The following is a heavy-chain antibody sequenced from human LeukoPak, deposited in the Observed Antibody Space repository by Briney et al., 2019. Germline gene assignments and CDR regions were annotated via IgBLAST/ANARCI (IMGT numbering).Heavy chain of an antibody. V-gene: IGHV4-39*07. CDR3: ARELGVAAAPLGY. J-gene: IGHJ4*02. D-gene: IGHD6-13*01. CDR2: IYYSGST. CDR1: GGSISSSSYY. Sequence: SETLSLTCTVSGGSISSSSYYWGWIRQPPGKGLEWIGSIYYSGSTYYNPSLKSRVTISVDTSKNQFSPKLSSVTAADTAVYYCARELGVAAAPLGYWGQGTLVTVSS.